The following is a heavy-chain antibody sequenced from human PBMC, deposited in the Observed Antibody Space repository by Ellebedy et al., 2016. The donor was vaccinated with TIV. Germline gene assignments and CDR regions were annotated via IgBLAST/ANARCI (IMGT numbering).Heavy chain of an antibody. CDR2: IIPIFGTA. CDR1: GGTFSSYA. Sequence: SVKVSXXVSGGTFSSYAISWVRQAPGQGLEWMGGIIPIFGTANYAQKFQGRVTITADESTSTAYMELSRLRSDDTAVYYCASSGDDYGMDVWGQGTTVTVSS. J-gene: IGHJ6*02. D-gene: IGHD5-12*01. V-gene: IGHV1-69*13. CDR3: ASSGDDYGMDV.